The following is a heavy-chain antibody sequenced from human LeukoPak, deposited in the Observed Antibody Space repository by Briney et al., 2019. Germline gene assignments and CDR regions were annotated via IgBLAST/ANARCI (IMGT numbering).Heavy chain of an antibody. CDR3: ASNKYPVQAFDI. D-gene: IGHD1/OR15-1a*01. Sequence: SETLSLTCAVSGGSFSDYYWSWIRQPLGKGLEWIGEINHSGDTNYNSSLQSRVSLSVDTSRNQFSLRLSSVTAADTAIYYCASNKYPVQAFDIWGQGTMVTVSS. J-gene: IGHJ3*02. CDR1: GGSFSDYY. CDR2: INHSGDT. V-gene: IGHV4-34*01.